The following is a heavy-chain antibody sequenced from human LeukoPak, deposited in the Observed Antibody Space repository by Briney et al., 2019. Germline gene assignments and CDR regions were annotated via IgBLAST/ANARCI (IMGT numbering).Heavy chain of an antibody. CDR2: INSDGSST. V-gene: IGHV3-74*01. D-gene: IGHD3-22*01. J-gene: IGHJ4*02. CDR3: ARVGGYYYDSSAENDY. Sequence: GGSLRLSCAASGFTFSSYGMSWVRQAPGKGLVWVSRINSDGSSTSYADSVKGRFTISRDNAKNTLYLQMNSLRAEDTAVYYCARVGGYYYDSSAENDYWGQGTLVTVSS. CDR1: GFTFSSYG.